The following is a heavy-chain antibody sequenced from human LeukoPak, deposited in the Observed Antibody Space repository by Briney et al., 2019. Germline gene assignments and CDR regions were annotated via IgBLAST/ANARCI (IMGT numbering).Heavy chain of an antibody. CDR2: IHPASGAT. D-gene: IGHD2-2*01. Sequence: ASVKVSCKASGHTFTDYYMHWVRQAPGQGLEWMGWIHPASGATKYAQIFQGRATVTRDTSISTAYMELTRLRSDDTAVYYCASYASGYNWLKVWGQGTLVTVSS. V-gene: IGHV1-2*02. CDR1: GHTFTDYY. CDR3: ASYASGYNWLKV. J-gene: IGHJ5*02.